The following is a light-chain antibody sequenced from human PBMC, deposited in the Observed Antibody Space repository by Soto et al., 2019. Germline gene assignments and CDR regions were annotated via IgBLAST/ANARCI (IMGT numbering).Light chain of an antibody. Sequence: SYHLTQPPSVSVAPGQTATITCGGNTIGSKSDHWYQQKPGQAPVLVVYDDSDRPSGIPERFSGSKSGNTDTVTISRVEAGDEAEYDCQVWDSSSDHYVFGNGSKVTVL. V-gene: IGLV3-21*02. CDR1: TIGSKS. CDR2: DDS. J-gene: IGLJ1*01. CDR3: QVWDSSSDHYV.